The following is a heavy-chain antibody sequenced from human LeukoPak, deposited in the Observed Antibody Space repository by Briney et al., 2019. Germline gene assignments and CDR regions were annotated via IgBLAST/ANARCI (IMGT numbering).Heavy chain of an antibody. Sequence: SGGYLRLSCAASGFTFSSYAMTWVRQAPGKGLEWVSGISGSGDTTYYADSVKGRFTISRDNSKNTLYLQMNSLRAEDTAVYYCAKEPYGSPNSFFDYWGQGTLVTVSS. V-gene: IGHV3-23*01. CDR1: GFTFSSYA. CDR3: AKEPYGSPNSFFDY. D-gene: IGHD3-10*01. J-gene: IGHJ4*02. CDR2: ISGSGDTT.